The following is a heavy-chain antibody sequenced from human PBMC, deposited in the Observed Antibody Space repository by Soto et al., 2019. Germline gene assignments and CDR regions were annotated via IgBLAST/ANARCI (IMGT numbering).Heavy chain of an antibody. V-gene: IGHV3-30-3*01. CDR3: ARDPGSGWPPFDY. CDR1: GLTFSSYT. D-gene: IGHD6-19*01. Sequence: QVQLVESGGGVVQPGRSLRLSCAASGLTFSSYTMHWVRQAPGKGLEWVAVISYDGSNKYYADSVKGRFTISRDNSKNTLYLQMNSLRAEDTAVFYCARDPGSGWPPFDYWGQGTLVTVFS. CDR2: ISYDGSNK. J-gene: IGHJ4*02.